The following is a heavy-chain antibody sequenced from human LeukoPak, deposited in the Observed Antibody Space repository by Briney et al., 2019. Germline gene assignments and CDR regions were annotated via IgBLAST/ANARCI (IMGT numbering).Heavy chain of an antibody. CDR3: ARVGVYYYGSGCYYIFDY. Sequence: PSQTLSLTCTVSGGSISSCDYYWSWIRQPPGKGLEWNGYIYYSGSTYYTPSLESRVTISVDTSKNQVSLKLSSVTAADTAVYYCARVGVYYYGSGCYYIFDYWGQGTLVTVSS. CDR1: GGSISSCDYY. CDR2: IYYSGST. J-gene: IGHJ4*02. V-gene: IGHV4-30-4*08. D-gene: IGHD3-10*01.